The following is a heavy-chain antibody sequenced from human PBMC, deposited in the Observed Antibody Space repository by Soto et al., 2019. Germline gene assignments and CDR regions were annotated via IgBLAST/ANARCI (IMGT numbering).Heavy chain of an antibody. CDR3: EKGRDATRYLDNLYSDS. CDR2: ISGSGENT. CDR1: GFAFSSYA. Sequence: GGSLRLSCAASGFAFSSYAMAWVRQPPGEGLEWVSSISGSGENTYHADSVKGRFTISRDNSKNTLYLQMNSLRAEDTAVYYCEKGRDATRYLDNLYSDSWGQGTLVSASS. J-gene: IGHJ4*02. D-gene: IGHD2-21*01. V-gene: IGHV3-23*01.